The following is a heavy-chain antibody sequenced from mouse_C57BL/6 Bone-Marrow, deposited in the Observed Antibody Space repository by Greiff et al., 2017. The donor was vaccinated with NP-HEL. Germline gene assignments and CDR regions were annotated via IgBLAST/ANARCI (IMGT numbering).Heavy chain of an antibody. V-gene: IGHV5-4*01. CDR1: GFTFSSYA. CDR2: ISDGGSYT. J-gene: IGHJ2*01. CDR3: ARESTMITYYFDY. D-gene: IGHD2-4*01. Sequence: EVNVVESGGGLVKPGGSLKLSCAASGFTFSSYAMSWVRQTPEKRLEWVATISDGGSYTYYPDNVKGRFTISRDNAKNNLYLQMSHLKSEDTAMYYCARESTMITYYFDYWGQGTTLTVSS.